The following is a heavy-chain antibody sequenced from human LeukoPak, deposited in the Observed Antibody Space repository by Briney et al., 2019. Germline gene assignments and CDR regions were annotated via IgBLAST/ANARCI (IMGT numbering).Heavy chain of an antibody. J-gene: IGHJ4*02. D-gene: IGHD5-18*01. CDR3: ARARTGDGYSFYFDY. V-gene: IGHV3-7*03. Sequence: PGGSLRLSCAASEFTFSRYWMSWVRQAPGKGLEWVANIKQDESEKYHVDSVKGRFTISRDNTKNSLYLQMNSLRAGDTAVYYCARARTGDGYSFYFDYWGQGTLVTVSS. CDR2: IKQDESEK. CDR1: EFTFSRYW.